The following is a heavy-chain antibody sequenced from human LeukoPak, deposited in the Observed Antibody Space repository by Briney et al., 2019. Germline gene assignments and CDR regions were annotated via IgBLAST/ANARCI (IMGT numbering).Heavy chain of an antibody. V-gene: IGHV3-33*01. J-gene: IGHJ6*02. CDR1: GFTFSSYC. Sequence: PGGSLRLSCAASGFTFSSYCMHWVRQAPGKGLEWVAVIWYDGSNKYYADSVKGRFTISRDNSKNTLYLQMNRLRAEDTAVYYCARVYCSSTSCHRYGMDVWGQGTTVTVSS. D-gene: IGHD2-2*01. CDR2: IWYDGSNK. CDR3: ARVYCSSTSCHRYGMDV.